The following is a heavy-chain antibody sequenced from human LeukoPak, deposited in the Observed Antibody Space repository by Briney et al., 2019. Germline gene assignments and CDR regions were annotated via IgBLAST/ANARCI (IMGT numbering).Heavy chain of an antibody. J-gene: IGHJ4*02. CDR3: GRRGGCSGGSCYSLYFDS. D-gene: IGHD2-15*01. CDR2: IYYSGST. V-gene: IGHV4-39*01. Sequence: AETLSLTCTVSGVSIISSNYYWGWIRHPPGTGLEWIATIYYSGSTYYNPSLNSRVAISVDTYKNQFSLKLTSVTAADTAVYYCGRRGGCSGGSCYSLYFDSWGQGTLVTVSS. CDR1: GVSIISSNYY.